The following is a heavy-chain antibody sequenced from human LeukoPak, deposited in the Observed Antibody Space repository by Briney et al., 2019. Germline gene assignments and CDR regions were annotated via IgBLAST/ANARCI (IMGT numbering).Heavy chain of an antibody. J-gene: IGHJ5*02. CDR2: IQHDGSEQ. D-gene: IGHD6-19*01. CDR1: GFSFSSYW. CDR3: ATPARGGSALP. V-gene: IGHV3-7*01. Sequence: GSLRLSCAASGFSFSSYWMSWVRQAPGKGLEWVANIQHDGSEQYYVDSVKGRFTISRDNTKKSLFLQINSLRAEDTAVYYCATPARGGSALPWGQGTLVTVSS.